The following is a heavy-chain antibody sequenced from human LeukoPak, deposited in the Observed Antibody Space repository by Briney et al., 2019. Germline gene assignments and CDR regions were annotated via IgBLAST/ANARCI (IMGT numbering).Heavy chain of an antibody. CDR1: GFTFSSYG. CDR3: AKALGPADY. J-gene: IGHJ4*02. Sequence: AGSLRLSCAASGFTFSSYGMHWVRQAPGKGLEWVAVISYDGSNKYYADSVKGRFTISRNNSKNTLYLQMNSLRAEDTAVYYCAKALGPADYWGQGTLVTVSS. D-gene: IGHD7-27*01. CDR2: ISYDGSNK. V-gene: IGHV3-30*18.